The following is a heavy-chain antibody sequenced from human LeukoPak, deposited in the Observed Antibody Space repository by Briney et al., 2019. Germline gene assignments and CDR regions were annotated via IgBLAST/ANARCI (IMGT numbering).Heavy chain of an antibody. J-gene: IGHJ4*02. CDR3: ARDFRAGGFDY. CDR2: IYYSGST. D-gene: IGHD3-10*01. V-gene: IGHV4-59*01. Sequence: PSETLSLTCTVSGASISSYTWTWIRHPPGKGLEWIGYIYYSGSTNYNPSLKSRVTISVDTSKNQFSLKLSSVTAADTAVYYCARDFRAGGFDYWGQGTLVTVSS. CDR1: GASISSYT.